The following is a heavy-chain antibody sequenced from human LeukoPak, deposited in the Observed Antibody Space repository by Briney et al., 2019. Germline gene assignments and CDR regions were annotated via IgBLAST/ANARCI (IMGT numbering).Heavy chain of an antibody. D-gene: IGHD1-7*01. Sequence: GGSLRLSCAASGFTFSTYSMNWVREAPGKGLEWVSFIYSGTIHYSDSEKGRFTISRDNSKNTLYLQMNRLRADDTAVYYCAKRRGLELTYYYHMDVWGKGTTVTVSS. CDR2: IYSGTI. V-gene: IGHV3-23*05. CDR3: AKRRGLELTYYYHMDV. CDR1: GFTFSTYS. J-gene: IGHJ6*03.